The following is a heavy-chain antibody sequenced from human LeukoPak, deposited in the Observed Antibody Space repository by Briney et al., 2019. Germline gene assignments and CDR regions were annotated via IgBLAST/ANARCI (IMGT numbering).Heavy chain of an antibody. CDR1: GGSISSGDYY. CDR3: ARERPYCSSTSCLDYYYYYYMDV. Sequence: SETLYLTCTVSGGSISSGDYYWSWIRQPPGKGLEWIGYIYYSGSTYYNPSLKSRVTISVDTSKNQFSLKLSSVTAADTAVYYCARERPYCSSTSCLDYYYYYYMDVWGKGTTVTVSS. CDR2: IYYSGST. J-gene: IGHJ6*03. D-gene: IGHD2-2*01. V-gene: IGHV4-30-4*08.